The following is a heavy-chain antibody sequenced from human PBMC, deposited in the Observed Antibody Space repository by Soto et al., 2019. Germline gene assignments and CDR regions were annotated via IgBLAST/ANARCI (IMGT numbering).Heavy chain of an antibody. CDR1: GGSISSYY. V-gene: IGHV4-59*01. J-gene: IGHJ6*02. D-gene: IGHD3-3*01. Sequence: SETLSLTCTVSGGSISSYYWSWIRQPPGKGLEWIGYIYYSGSTNYNPSLKSRVTISVDTSKNQFSLKLSSVTAADTAVYYCARDPGGDFWSGYYIKDYYYYGMDVWGQGTTVTVSS. CDR3: ARDPGGDFWSGYYIKDYYYYGMDV. CDR2: IYYSGST.